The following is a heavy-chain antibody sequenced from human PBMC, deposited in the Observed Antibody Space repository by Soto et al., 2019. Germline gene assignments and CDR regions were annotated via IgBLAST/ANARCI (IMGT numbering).Heavy chain of an antibody. CDR2: IRSKANSYAT. J-gene: IGHJ5*02. Sequence: GGSLRLSCAASGFTFSGSAMHWVRQASGKGLEWVGRIRSKANSYATAYAASVKGRFTISRDDSKNTAYLQMNSLKTEDTAVYYCGIAAAGTGWFDPWGQGTLVTVSS. CDR1: GFTFSGSA. V-gene: IGHV3-73*01. CDR3: GIAAAGTGWFDP. D-gene: IGHD6-13*01.